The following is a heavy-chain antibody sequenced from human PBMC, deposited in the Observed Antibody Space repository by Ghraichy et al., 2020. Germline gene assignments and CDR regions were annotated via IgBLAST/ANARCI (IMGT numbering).Heavy chain of an antibody. J-gene: IGHJ4*02. CDR2: ITSSGSTI. D-gene: IGHD2-15*01. Sequence: GESLNISCAASGFTFSNYAMDWVRQAPGKGLEWLSYITSSGSTIYYADSVKGRFTISRDNVKNSLYLQMSSLRDEDTAVYYCAREGGNYWSGGRCSRDVDYWGQGPLVTVSS. V-gene: IGHV3-48*02. CDR3: AREGGNYWSGGRCSRDVDY. CDR1: GFTFSNYA.